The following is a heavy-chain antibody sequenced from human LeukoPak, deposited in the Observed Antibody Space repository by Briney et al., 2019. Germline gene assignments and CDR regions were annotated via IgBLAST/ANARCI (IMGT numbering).Heavy chain of an antibody. CDR1: GGSISSSHFY. D-gene: IGHD2-2*01. Sequence: PSXTLSLTCTVSGGSISSSHFYWGWIRQTQGKGLEWIGSVYDSGSAYHNPTITSRVTISVDVSKNQFSLNLRSVTTADTAVYYCARQGRGCSSSSCYSDWGQGTLVTVSS. CDR3: ARQGRGCSSSSCYSD. CDR2: VYDSGSA. V-gene: IGHV4-39*01. J-gene: IGHJ4*02.